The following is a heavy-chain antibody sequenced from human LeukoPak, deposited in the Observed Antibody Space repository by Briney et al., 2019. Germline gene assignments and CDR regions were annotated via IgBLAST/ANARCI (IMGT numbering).Heavy chain of an antibody. CDR1: GYTFTSYG. Sequence: ASVKVSCKASGYTFTSYGISWVRQAPGQGLEWMGWISAYNGNTNYAQKLQGRVTMTTDTSTSTAYVELRSLRSDDTAVYYCASSYYDSSGYRDFDYWGQGTLVTVSS. V-gene: IGHV1-18*01. CDR2: ISAYNGNT. D-gene: IGHD3-22*01. CDR3: ASSYYDSSGYRDFDY. J-gene: IGHJ4*02.